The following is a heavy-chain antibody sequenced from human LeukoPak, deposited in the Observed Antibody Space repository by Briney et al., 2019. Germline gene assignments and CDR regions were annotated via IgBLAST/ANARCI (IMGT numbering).Heavy chain of an antibody. V-gene: IGHV1-69*06. Sequence: SVKVSCKASGGTFSSYAISWVRQAPGQGLEWMGGIIPIFGTTNYAQKFQDRVTITADKSTSTAYMDLSSLRSEDTAVYYCARDPSMVRGENTPYFDYWGQGTLVTVSS. J-gene: IGHJ4*02. CDR1: GGTFSSYA. CDR3: ARDPSMVRGENTPYFDY. D-gene: IGHD3-10*01. CDR2: IIPIFGTT.